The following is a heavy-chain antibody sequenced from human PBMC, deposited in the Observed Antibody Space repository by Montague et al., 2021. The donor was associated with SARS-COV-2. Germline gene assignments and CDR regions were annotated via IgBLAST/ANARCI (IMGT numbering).Heavy chain of an antibody. Sequence: SETLSLTCTVSGGSIMRSDYYWGWIRQAPGKGLVWIGSIYYSGRTMYTPSLKTRLSMSIDKSKNQFSLRLNSVTAADTSIYYCARHETWDPPFGDWGQGTLVTVSS. CDR3: ARHETWDPPFGD. D-gene: IGHD1-26*01. CDR1: GGSIMRSDYY. CDR2: IYYSGRT. J-gene: IGHJ4*02. V-gene: IGHV4-39*01.